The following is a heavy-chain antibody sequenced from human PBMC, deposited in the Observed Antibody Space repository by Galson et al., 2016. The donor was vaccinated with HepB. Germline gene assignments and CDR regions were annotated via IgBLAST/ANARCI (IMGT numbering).Heavy chain of an antibody. CDR2: IHHSGST. D-gene: IGHD2-2*01. CDR1: GDSINSNSW. Sequence: SETLSLTCSVSGDSINSNSWWSWVRQPPGRRLEWIGEIHHSGSTNYNPSLRSRVTISVDKSNNHFSLKLSSMTAADTAVYYGARMIIGGAAANWFDPWGQGTLVTVSS. J-gene: IGHJ5*02. CDR3: ARMIIGGAAANWFDP. V-gene: IGHV4-4*02.